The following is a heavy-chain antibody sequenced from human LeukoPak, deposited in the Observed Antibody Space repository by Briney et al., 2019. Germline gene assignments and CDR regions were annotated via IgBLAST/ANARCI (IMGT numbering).Heavy chain of an antibody. J-gene: IGHJ4*02. Sequence: SETLSLTCAVSGVSFNDYYWSWVRQTPGKGLEWIGEINHSRYTNDSPSLKSRVTLSIDTSRKQFSLNLRSVTVADTGIYYCTRMTTGHDYWGQGTLVTVSS. D-gene: IGHD4-17*01. CDR3: TRMTTGHDY. CDR1: GVSFNDYY. CDR2: INHSRYT. V-gene: IGHV4-34*01.